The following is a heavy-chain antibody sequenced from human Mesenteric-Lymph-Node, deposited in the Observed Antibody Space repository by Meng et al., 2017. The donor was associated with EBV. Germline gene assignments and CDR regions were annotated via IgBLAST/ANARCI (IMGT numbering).Heavy chain of an antibody. CDR3: ARITFGGAIGD. V-gene: IGHV4-4*02. CDR1: RGSISNSNW. J-gene: IGHJ4*02. Sequence: QVRSQEPVPGLVKPSGTLSLTCAFSRGSISNSNWWSWVRQPPGKGLQWIGEIFHSGGTNYNPSLKSRVTISVDKSKNQFSLKVNSLTAADTAVYYCARITFGGAIGDWGQGTLVTVSS. CDR2: IFHSGGT. D-gene: IGHD3-16*02.